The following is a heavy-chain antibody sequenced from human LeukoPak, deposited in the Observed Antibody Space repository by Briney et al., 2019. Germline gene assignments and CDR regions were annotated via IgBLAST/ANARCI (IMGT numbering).Heavy chain of an antibody. V-gene: IGHV3-15*01. D-gene: IGHD6-19*01. CDR2: VKSKTDGGTT. CDR3: TTLWLRSPGDY. J-gene: IGHJ4*02. CDR1: GFTFSNSY. Sequence: KPGGSLRLSCAASGFTFSNSYMNWVRQAPGKGLEWVGRVKSKTDGGTTDYAAPVKGRFTVSRDDSKNTLYLQMSSLKTEDTAVCYCTTLWLRSPGDYWGQGTLVTVSS.